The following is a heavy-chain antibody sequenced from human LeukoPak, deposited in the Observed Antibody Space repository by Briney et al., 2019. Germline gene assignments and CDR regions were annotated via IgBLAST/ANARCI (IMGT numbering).Heavy chain of an antibody. CDR2: ISSSGTTT. J-gene: IGHJ4*02. CDR3: TTLTVASNFDY. CDR1: GFSFSVYE. Sequence: GGSLRLPCAASGFSFSVYEMHWVRQAPGKGLEWISDISSSGTTTYYADSVKGRFTISRDNAKNSLYLQMNSLRAEDTAVYYRTTLTVASNFDYWGQGTLVTVSS. D-gene: IGHD6-19*01. V-gene: IGHV3-48*03.